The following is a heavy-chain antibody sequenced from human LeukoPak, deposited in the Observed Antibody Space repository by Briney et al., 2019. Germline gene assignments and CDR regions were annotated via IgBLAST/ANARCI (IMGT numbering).Heavy chain of an antibody. CDR2: IYHNGKT. V-gene: IGHV4-39*07. Sequence: PSETLSLTCTVSGGSISSSNYYWGWIRQPPGKGPEWIGSIYHNGKTYNNPSLKSRVSISVDTSKNQFSLKLNSVTAADTALYYCARGARRIWLGELLYATFDNGGQGTMVTVSS. CDR3: ARGARRIWLGELLYATFDN. J-gene: IGHJ3*02. CDR1: GGSISSSNYY. D-gene: IGHD3-10*01.